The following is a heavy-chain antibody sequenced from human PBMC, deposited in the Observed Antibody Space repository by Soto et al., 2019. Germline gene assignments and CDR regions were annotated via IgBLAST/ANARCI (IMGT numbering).Heavy chain of an antibody. CDR3: AKDHRDWQHYFDY. CDR1: GFTFSSYG. Sequence: QVQLVESGGGVVQPGRSLRLSCAASGFTFSSYGMHWVRQAPGKGLEWVAVISYDGSNKYYADSVKGRFTISRDNSKNTLYLQMNSLRAEDTAVYYCAKDHRDWQHYFDYWGQGTLVTVSS. D-gene: IGHD2-21*01. CDR2: ISYDGSNK. J-gene: IGHJ4*02. V-gene: IGHV3-30*18.